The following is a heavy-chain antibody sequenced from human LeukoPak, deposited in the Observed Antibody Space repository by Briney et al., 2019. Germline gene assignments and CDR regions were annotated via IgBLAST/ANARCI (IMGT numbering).Heavy chain of an antibody. Sequence: ASVKVSCKASGYTFTNYGITWVRQAPGEGLEWMGWISPYNGNTKYGQKFQGRVTLTTETSTSTAHMELMSLTSDDTAVYYCARAGGIVSVNWFDPWGQGTLVTVSS. J-gene: IGHJ5*02. D-gene: IGHD2/OR15-2a*01. CDR3: ARAGGIVSVNWFDP. V-gene: IGHV1-18*01. CDR2: ISPYNGNT. CDR1: GYTFTNYG.